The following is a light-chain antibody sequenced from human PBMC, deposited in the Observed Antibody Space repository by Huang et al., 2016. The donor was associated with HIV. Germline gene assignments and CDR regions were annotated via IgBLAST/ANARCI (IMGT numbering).Light chain of an antibody. J-gene: IGKJ4*01. CDR1: QSVSNY. CDR3: QQYNNWPPLT. V-gene: IGKV3-15*01. CDR2: GAS. Sequence: DIVMTQSPATLSVSPGERATLSCRASQSVSNYLAWYQQKPGQAPRLLIYGASTRATGIPARFSGSGSGTEFTLTISSLQSEDFAVYYCQQYNNWPPLTFGGGTKVEIK.